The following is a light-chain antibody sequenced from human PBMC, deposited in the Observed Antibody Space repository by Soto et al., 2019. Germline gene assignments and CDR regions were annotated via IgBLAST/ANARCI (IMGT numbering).Light chain of an antibody. V-gene: IGKV3-11*01. J-gene: IGKJ3*01. Sequence: ESVLTQSPATLSLSPGERVSLSCRASQSVGSYFAWYQQKPGQPPRLLIYDASKRAPGIPARFSGSGSGTDFTLTISSLEPADFAVYYCQQRSHWPSFTFGPGTTVDV. CDR3: QQRSHWPSFT. CDR1: QSVGSY. CDR2: DAS.